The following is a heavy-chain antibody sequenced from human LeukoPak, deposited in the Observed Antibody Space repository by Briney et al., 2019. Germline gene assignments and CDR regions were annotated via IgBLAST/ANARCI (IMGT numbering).Heavy chain of an antibody. V-gene: IGHV4-59*01. Sequence: PSETLSLTCTDSGGSISSYYWSWIRQPPGKGLEWIGYIYYSGSTNYNPSLKSRVTISVDTSKNQFSLKLSSVTAADTAVYYCARVQAYGGKGYFDYWGQGTLVTVSS. D-gene: IGHD4-23*01. CDR1: GGSISSYY. CDR2: IYYSGST. CDR3: ARVQAYGGKGYFDY. J-gene: IGHJ4*02.